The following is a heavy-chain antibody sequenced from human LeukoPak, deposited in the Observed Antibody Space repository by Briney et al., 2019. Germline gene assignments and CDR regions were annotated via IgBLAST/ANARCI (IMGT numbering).Heavy chain of an antibody. CDR2: ISGSGGST. CDR1: GFTFSDYY. D-gene: IGHD3-10*01. CDR3: AKVGASYYYGSGSYYGAFDI. Sequence: PGGSLRLSCAASGFTFSDYYMSWVRQAPGKGLEWVSAISGSGGSTYYADSVKGRFTISRDNSKNTLYLQMNSLRAEDTAVYYCAKVGASYYYGSGSYYGAFDIWGQGTIVTVSS. V-gene: IGHV3-23*01. J-gene: IGHJ3*02.